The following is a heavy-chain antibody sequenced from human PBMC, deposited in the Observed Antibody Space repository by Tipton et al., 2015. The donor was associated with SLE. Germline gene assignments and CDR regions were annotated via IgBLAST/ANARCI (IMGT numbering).Heavy chain of an antibody. J-gene: IGHJ4*02. Sequence: SLRLSCAASGFTFYSFDMSWVRQAPGKGLEWVANINPNGGEEYYADSVKGRFTVSRDNAKNSLFLQMDSLRAEDTASYYCAKDLQGTQMLWMADWGQGTLVTVSS. CDR3: AKDLQGTQMLWMAD. V-gene: IGHV3-7*03. D-gene: IGHD2-21*01. CDR2: INPNGGEE. CDR1: GFTFYSFD.